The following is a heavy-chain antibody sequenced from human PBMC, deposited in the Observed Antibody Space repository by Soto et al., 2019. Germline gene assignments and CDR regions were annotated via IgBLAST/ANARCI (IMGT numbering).Heavy chain of an antibody. Sequence: VASVKVSCKASGYTFTGYYMHWVRQAPGQGLEWMGWINPNSGGTNYAQKFQGWVTMTRDTSISTAYMELSRLRSDDTAMYYYEGGGVGVPAAITRYYFDYWGQGTLVTVSS. CDR2: INPNSGGT. CDR1: GYTFTGYY. CDR3: EGGGVGVPAAITRYYFDY. D-gene: IGHD2-2*02. V-gene: IGHV1-2*04. J-gene: IGHJ4*02.